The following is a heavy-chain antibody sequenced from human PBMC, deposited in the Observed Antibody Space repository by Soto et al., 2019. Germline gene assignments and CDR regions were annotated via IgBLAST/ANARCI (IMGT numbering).Heavy chain of an antibody. CDR3: ARLYDFWSGYPRLYYYYYGMDV. CDR2: IIPIFGTA. D-gene: IGHD3-3*01. J-gene: IGHJ6*02. Sequence: SVKVSCKASGGTFSSYAISWVRQAPGQGLEWMGGIIPIFGTANYAQKFQGRVTITADESTSTAYMELSSLRSEDTAVYYCARLYDFWSGYPRLYYYYYGMDVWGQGTTVTVSS. V-gene: IGHV1-69*13. CDR1: GGTFSSYA.